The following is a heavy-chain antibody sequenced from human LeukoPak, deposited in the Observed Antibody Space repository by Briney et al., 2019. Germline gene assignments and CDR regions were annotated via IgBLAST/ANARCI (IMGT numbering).Heavy chain of an antibody. Sequence: GGSLRLSCAASGFXFSSYGIHWVRQAPGKGLEWVAVIWYDGNNKYYADSVKGRFTISRDNSKNTVYLQMNSLRAEDTAVYYCARSTSSEYDIYHFDYWGQGTLVTVSS. V-gene: IGHV3-33*01. J-gene: IGHJ4*02. CDR2: IWYDGNNK. D-gene: IGHD3-9*01. CDR1: GFXFSSYG. CDR3: ARSTSSEYDIYHFDY.